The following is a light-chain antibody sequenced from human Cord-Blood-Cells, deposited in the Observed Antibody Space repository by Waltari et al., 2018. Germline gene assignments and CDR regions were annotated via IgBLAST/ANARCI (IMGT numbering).Light chain of an antibody. CDR3: QQSYSTPPS. V-gene: IGKV1-39*01. CDR2: AAS. CDR1: QSISSY. J-gene: IGKJ2*03. Sequence: DIQMTQSPSSLSASLGDRVTITCRSIQSISSYLNWYQQKPGNARKRLIYAASSLQSGVPSRFSGSGSGTDFTLTISILQPEDFATYYCQQSYSTPPSFGQGTKLEIK.